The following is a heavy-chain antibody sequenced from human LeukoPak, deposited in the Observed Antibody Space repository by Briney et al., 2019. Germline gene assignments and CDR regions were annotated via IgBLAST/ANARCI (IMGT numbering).Heavy chain of an antibody. J-gene: IGHJ5*02. V-gene: IGHV4-30-4*01. CDR1: GVSISSGDYY. CDR3: ARPYYYDSRIDP. CDR2: TYYSGST. Sequence: NPSETLSLTCTVSGVSISSGDYYWRWLRQPPGKGLEWIGYTYYSGSTYYNPSLKSRVTISVDTSKNQFSLKLSSVTAADTAVYYCARPYYYDSRIDPWGQGTRVTVSS. D-gene: IGHD3-22*01.